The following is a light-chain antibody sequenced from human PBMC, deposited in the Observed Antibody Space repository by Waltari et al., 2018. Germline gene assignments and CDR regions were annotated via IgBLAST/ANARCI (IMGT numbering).Light chain of an antibody. V-gene: IGLV2-14*03. J-gene: IGLJ2*01. CDR2: DVS. CDR3: SSYTTTNSVV. CDR1: SSDIGAYNF. Sequence: QSALTQPASVSGSPGQSITISCTGSSSDIGAYNFVSWYQQHPGKAAQLMIYDVSNGPIQVSNRFSGAKSGNTASLTSYELQVEDEADYFCSSYTTTNSVVFGGGTELTVL.